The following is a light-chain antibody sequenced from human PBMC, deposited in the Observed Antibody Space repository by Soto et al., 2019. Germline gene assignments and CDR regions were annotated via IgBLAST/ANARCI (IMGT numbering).Light chain of an antibody. V-gene: IGLV1-51*01. J-gene: IGLJ1*01. Sequence: QSVLTQPPSVSAAPGQKVTISCSGSTSNIGNNYVSWYQQLPGTVPKLLIYDNNKRPSGIPDRFSGSKSDTSASLAISGLQSEDEADYYCAAWDGSLNGYVFGTGTKLTVL. CDR3: AAWDGSLNGYV. CDR2: DNN. CDR1: TSNIGNNY.